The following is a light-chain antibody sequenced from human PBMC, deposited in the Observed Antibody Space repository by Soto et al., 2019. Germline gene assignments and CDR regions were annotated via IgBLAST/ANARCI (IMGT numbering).Light chain of an antibody. CDR2: GAS. CDR3: QQYGSSPLT. J-gene: IGKJ4*01. Sequence: ELVLTQSPGTLSLSPRERATLSCRASQSVSSSYLAWYHQIPGQAPRLLIYGASRRATGIPDRFSGSGSGTDFTLTISRLEPEDFAVYYCQQYGSSPLTFGGGTTVEIK. V-gene: IGKV3-20*01. CDR1: QSVSSSY.